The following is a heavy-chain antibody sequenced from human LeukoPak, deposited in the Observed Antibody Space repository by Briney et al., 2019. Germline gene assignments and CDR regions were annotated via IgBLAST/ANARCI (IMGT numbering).Heavy chain of an antibody. D-gene: IGHD6-25*01. Sequence: PGGSLRLSCAASGFTFSSYAMNWVRQAPGKGLEWVSYISSSGSTIYYADSVKGRFTISRDNAKNSLYLQMNSLRAEDTAVYYCARDRRAARLTFDYWGQGTLVTVSS. CDR3: ARDRRAARLTFDY. CDR1: GFTFSSYA. J-gene: IGHJ4*02. V-gene: IGHV3-48*03. CDR2: ISSSGSTI.